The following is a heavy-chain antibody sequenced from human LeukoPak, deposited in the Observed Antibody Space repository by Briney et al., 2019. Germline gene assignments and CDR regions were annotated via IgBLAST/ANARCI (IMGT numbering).Heavy chain of an antibody. Sequence: PGGSLRLSCAASGFTFSSYGMHWVRQAPGKGLEWVAVIWYDGSNKYYADSVKGRFTISRDNSKNTLYLQMNSLRAEDTAVYYCAKGPYCSSTSCYLGYYYYGMDVWGQGTTVTVSS. CDR3: AKGPYCSSTSCYLGYYYYGMDV. D-gene: IGHD2-2*01. J-gene: IGHJ6*02. CDR2: IWYDGSNK. V-gene: IGHV3-30*02. CDR1: GFTFSSYG.